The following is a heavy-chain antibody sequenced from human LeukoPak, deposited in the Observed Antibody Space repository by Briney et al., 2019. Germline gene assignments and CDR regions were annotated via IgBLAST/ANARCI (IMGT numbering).Heavy chain of an antibody. CDR1: GGSISSYY. Sequence: PSETLSLTCTVSGGSISSYYWSWIRQPPGKGLEWIGYIYYSGSTNYNPSLKSRVTISVDTSKNQFSLKLSSATAANTAVYYCAREAMMGHTTFDYWGQGTLVTVSS. J-gene: IGHJ4*02. V-gene: IGHV4-59*01. D-gene: IGHD3-22*01. CDR2: IYYSGST. CDR3: AREAMMGHTTFDY.